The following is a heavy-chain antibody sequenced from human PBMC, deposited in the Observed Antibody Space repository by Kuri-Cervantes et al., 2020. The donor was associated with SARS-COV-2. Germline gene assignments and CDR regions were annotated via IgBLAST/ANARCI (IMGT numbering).Heavy chain of an antibody. D-gene: IGHD6-19*01. CDR3: AKGIAVAGTGGFDY. CDR1: GFTFSSYG. Sequence: GESLKISCAASGFTFSSYGMHWVRQAPGKGLEWVAFIRYDGSNKYYADSVKGRFTISRDNSKNTLYLQMNSLRAEDTAVYYRAKGIAVAGTGGFDYWGQGTLVTVSS. V-gene: IGHV3-30*02. CDR2: IRYDGSNK. J-gene: IGHJ4*02.